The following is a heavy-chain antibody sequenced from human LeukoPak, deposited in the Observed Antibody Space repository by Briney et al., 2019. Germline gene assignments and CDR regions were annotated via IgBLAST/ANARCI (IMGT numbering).Heavy chain of an antibody. Sequence: GSLRLSCAASGFTFSNYAMHWVRQAPGKGLEWVAVISYDGSNKYYADSVKGRFTISRDNSKNTLYLQMNSLRAEDTAVYYCAREDVAAAGTAYYYGMDVWGQGTTVTVSS. CDR2: ISYDGSNK. CDR3: AREDVAAAGTAYYYGMDV. CDR1: GFTFSNYA. D-gene: IGHD6-13*01. J-gene: IGHJ6*02. V-gene: IGHV3-30*04.